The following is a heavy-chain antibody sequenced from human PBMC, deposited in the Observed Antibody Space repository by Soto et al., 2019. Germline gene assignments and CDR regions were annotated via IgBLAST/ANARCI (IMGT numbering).Heavy chain of an antibody. J-gene: IGHJ6*02. CDR3: AREMIPMIMGGMSAMDV. Sequence: QVQLVESGGGVVQPARSQRLSCAASKFTFRTYVMHWVRQAPGKWLEWVALISFDGSNKYYADSVKGLFTISRDNSKNTMYLQMNSLRPEDTAVYYCAREMIPMIMGGMSAMDVWGQGTTGTVSS. V-gene: IGHV3-30*04. CDR2: ISFDGSNK. CDR1: KFTFRTYV. D-gene: IGHD3-22*01.